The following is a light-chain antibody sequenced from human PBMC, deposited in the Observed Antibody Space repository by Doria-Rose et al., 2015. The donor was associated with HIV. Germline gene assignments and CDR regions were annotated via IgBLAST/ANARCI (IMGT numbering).Light chain of an antibody. J-gene: IGKJ1*01. CDR2: DGS. CDR3: HQYGTSWT. Sequence: TQSPGTLSLSPGERATLSCRASQSFSSTYLAWYQQKPGQAPSLLIYDGSTRATGIPDRFSASGSGTDFTLTINRLEPEDFALYYCHQYGTSWTSGQGTRWKS. CDR1: QSFSSTY. V-gene: IGKV3-20*01.